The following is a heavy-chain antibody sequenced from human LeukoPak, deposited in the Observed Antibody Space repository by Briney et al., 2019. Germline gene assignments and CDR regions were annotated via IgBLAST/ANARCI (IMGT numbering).Heavy chain of an antibody. CDR1: GYTFTDYY. J-gene: IGHJ4*02. D-gene: IGHD2-15*01. CDR2: INPNDGDT. Sequence: EASVKVSCKASGYTFTDYYTHWVRQAPGQGFEWMGWINPNDGDTNYAQKFQGRVTMTRDTSISTAHMEVSRLRSDDTAVYYCARANFLYCSSSTCFFDYWGQGTLVTVSS. V-gene: IGHV1-2*02. CDR3: ARANFLYCSSSTCFFDY.